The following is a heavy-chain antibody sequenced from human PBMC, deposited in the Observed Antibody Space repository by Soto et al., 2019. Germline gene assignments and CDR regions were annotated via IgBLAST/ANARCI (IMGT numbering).Heavy chain of an antibody. D-gene: IGHD6-19*01. V-gene: IGHV3-11*01. Sequence: GGSLRLSCAASGFTFSDYYMSWIRQAPGKGLEWVSYISSSGSTIYYADSVKGRFTISRDNAKNSLYLQMNSLRAEDTAVYYCARDRDVLGIAVGGRGFDYWGQGTLVTVSS. CDR1: GFTFSDYY. CDR2: ISSSGSTI. CDR3: ARDRDVLGIAVGGRGFDY. J-gene: IGHJ4*02.